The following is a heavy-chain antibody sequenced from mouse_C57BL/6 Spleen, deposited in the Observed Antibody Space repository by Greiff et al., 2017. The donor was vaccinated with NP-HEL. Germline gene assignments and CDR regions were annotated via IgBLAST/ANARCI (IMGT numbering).Heavy chain of an antibody. Sequence: EVQRVESGEGLVKPGGSLKLSCAASGFTFSSYAMSWVRQTPEKRLEWVAYISSGGDYIYYADTVKGRFTISRDNARNTLYLQMSSLKSEDTAMYYCTRDNYSNYDYAMDYWGQGTSVTVSS. CDR2: ISSGGDYI. V-gene: IGHV5-9-1*02. CDR1: GFTFSSYA. CDR3: TRDNYSNYDYAMDY. D-gene: IGHD2-5*01. J-gene: IGHJ4*01.